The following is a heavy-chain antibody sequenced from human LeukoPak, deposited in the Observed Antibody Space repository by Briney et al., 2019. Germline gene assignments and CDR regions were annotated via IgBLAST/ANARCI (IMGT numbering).Heavy chain of an antibody. V-gene: IGHV4-59*01. D-gene: IGHD3-10*01. J-gene: IGHJ5*02. CDR2: IYCSGST. Sequence: SETLSLTCTVSGGSISSYYWSWIRQPPGKGLEWIGYIYCSGSTNYNPSLKSRVTISVDTSKNQFSLKLSSVTAADTAVYYCARYYGSYNWFDPWGQGTLVTVSS. CDR3: ARYYGSYNWFDP. CDR1: GGSISSYY.